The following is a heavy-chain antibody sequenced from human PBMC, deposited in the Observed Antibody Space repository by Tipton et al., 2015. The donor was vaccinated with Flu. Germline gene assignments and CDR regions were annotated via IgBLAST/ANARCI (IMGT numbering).Heavy chain of an antibody. CDR2: ISYDGSNK. V-gene: IGHV3-30*04. CDR3: AKMTLYYYDSSGYHDY. Sequence: SLRLSCAASGFTFSSYAMHWVRQAPGKGLEWVAVISYDGSNKYYADSVKGRFTISRDNSKNTLYLQMNSLRAEDTAVYYCAKMTLYYYDSSGYHDYWGQGTLVTVSS. J-gene: IGHJ4*02. CDR1: GFTFSSYA. D-gene: IGHD3-22*01.